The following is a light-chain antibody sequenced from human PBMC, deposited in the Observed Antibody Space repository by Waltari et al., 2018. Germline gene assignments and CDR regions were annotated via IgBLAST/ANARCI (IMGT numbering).Light chain of an antibody. CDR1: SSNIDRNT. CDR2: RNN. CDR3: AAWDDRLNGPV. V-gene: IGLV1-44*01. Sequence: QSVLTQPPSASGTPGQRVTIACSGGSSNIDRNTRNCYQQLPGTAPKLLIYRNNQRPSGVPDRFSGSKSGTSASLGISGLQSEDEADYYCAAWDDRLNGPVFGGGTKLTVL. J-gene: IGLJ3*02.